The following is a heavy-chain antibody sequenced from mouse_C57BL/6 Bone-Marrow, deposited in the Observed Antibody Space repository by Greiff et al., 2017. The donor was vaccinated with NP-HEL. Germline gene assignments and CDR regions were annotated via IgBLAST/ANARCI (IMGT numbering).Heavy chain of an antibody. V-gene: IGHV1-5*01. CDR2: IYPGNSDT. CDR1: GYTFTSYW. Sequence: VQLQQSGPVLARPGASVKMSCKTSGYTFTSYWMHWVKQRPGQGLEWIGAIYPGNSDTSYNQKFKGKANLSAVTSASTAYMGLSSLTNEDTAVYYSTDLCPFAYWGQGTLVTVSA. D-gene: IGHD2-3*01. CDR3: TDLCPFAY. J-gene: IGHJ3*01.